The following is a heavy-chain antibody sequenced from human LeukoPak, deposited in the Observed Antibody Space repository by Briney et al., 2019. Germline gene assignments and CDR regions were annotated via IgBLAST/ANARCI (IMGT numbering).Heavy chain of an antibody. CDR1: GGTFSSYA. CDR2: IIPILGIA. J-gene: IGHJ1*01. CDR3: ARPDYYDSSGYYVGHFQH. Sequence: ASVKVSCKASGGTFSSYAISWVRQAPGQGLEWMGRIIPILGIANYAQKFQGRATITADKSTSTAYMELSSLRSEDTAVYYCARPDYYDSSGYYVGHFQHWGQGTLVTVSS. V-gene: IGHV1-69*04. D-gene: IGHD3-22*01.